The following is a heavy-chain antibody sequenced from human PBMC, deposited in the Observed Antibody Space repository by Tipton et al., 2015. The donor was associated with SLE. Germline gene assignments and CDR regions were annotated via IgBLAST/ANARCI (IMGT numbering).Heavy chain of an antibody. J-gene: IGHJ6*02. V-gene: IGHV4-4*07. D-gene: IGHD6-13*01. CDR3: ARGVLSSSWTLDGMDV. CDR1: GGSIRGYY. Sequence: TLSLTCTVSGGSIRGYYWSWVRQPAGKGLAWIGRIYTRASTIYNPSLKSRVTLSSDTPKNQFSLRVRSVTAADTAVYYCARGVLSSSWTLDGMDVWGQGTTVTVSS. CDR2: IYTRAST.